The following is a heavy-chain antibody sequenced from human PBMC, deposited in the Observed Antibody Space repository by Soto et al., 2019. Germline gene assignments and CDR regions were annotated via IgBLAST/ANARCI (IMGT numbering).Heavy chain of an antibody. CDR1: GFTFGNYA. D-gene: IGHD3-10*01. CDR3: SREFAPGSPNYDY. V-gene: IGHV3-23*01. J-gene: IGHJ4*02. Sequence: EVQLLESAGGLEQPGGSLRLSCAASGFTFGNYAMSWVRQAPGKGLEWVSTFTRSGNTYYADSVKGRFTISRDNSKNTLYLQMDSLRAEDTAVYYCSREFAPGSPNYDYWGLGSLVSVSS. CDR2: FTRSGNT.